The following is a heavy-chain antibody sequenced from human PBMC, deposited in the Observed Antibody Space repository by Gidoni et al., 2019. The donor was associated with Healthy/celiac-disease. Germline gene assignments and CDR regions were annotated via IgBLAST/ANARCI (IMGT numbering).Heavy chain of an antibody. CDR2: MNPNRGNT. CDR3: ARGPTTTRYFDWVWSAGFGWFDP. V-gene: IGHV1-8*01. J-gene: IGHJ5*02. CDR1: GYTFTSYD. D-gene: IGHD3-9*01. Sequence: QVQLVQSGAEVKKPGASVKVSCQASGYTFTSYDITWLRQATGQGLEWMGWMNPNRGNTGYAQKFQGRVTMTRNTSISTAYMELSSLRSEDTAVYYCARGPTTTRYFDWVWSAGFGWFDPWGQGTLVTVSS.